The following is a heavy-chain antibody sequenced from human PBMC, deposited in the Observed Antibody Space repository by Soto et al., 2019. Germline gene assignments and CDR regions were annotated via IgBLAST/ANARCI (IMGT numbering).Heavy chain of an antibody. D-gene: IGHD4-17*01. V-gene: IGHV3-33*01. CDR1: GFTFSSYG. CDR2: IWYDGSNK. CDR3: ARADYGDYRDAFDI. J-gene: IGHJ3*02. Sequence: VQLVASGGGVVQPGRSLRLSCAASGFTFSSYGLHWVRQAPGKGLEWVAVIWYDGSNKYYADSVKGRFTISRDNSKNTLYLQMNSLRAEDTAVYYCARADYGDYRDAFDIWGQGTMVTVSS.